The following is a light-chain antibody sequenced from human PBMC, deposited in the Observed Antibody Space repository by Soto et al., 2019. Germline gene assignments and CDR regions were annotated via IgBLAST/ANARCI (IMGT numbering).Light chain of an antibody. CDR3: SSYTSSSTRV. V-gene: IGLV2-14*03. Sequence: QSVLTQPASVSGSPGQSITTSCTGTSSDVGAYDFVSWYQQHPDKAPKLMIYEVSNRPSGVSNRFSGSKSVNTATLTISGLQAEDEADYYCSSYTSSSTRVFGTGTKLTVL. CDR2: EVS. CDR1: SSDVGAYDF. J-gene: IGLJ1*01.